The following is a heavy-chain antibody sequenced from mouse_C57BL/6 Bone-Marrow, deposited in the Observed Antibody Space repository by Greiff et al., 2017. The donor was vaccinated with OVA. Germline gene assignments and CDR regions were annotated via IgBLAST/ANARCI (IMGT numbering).Heavy chain of an antibody. V-gene: IGHV6-6*01. J-gene: IGHJ4*01. CDR3: TRGSYDGTRTS. CDR1: GFTFSDAW. D-gene: IGHD2-3*01. Sequence: EVKLEESGGGLVQPGGSMKLSCAASGFTFSDAWMDWVRQSPEKGLEWVAEIRHKANNHATYYAESVKGRFTISRDDSKSSVYLKRNSLRAEDTGIYSWTRGSYDGTRTSWGQGTSVTVSS. CDR2: IRHKANNHAT.